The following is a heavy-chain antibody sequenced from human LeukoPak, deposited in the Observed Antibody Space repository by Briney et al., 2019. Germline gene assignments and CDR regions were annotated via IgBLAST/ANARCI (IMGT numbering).Heavy chain of an antibody. Sequence: GGSLRLSCVVSGFTFGRYWMTWVRQAPGKGLEWVANIKADGSEEYYVDSLRGRFTISRDNAKNSLYLQMNSLRAADTAIYYCARHYYDTRSFYAKDNFDYWGQGTLVTVST. V-gene: IGHV3-7*01. D-gene: IGHD3-22*01. CDR2: IKADGSEE. CDR1: GFTFGRYW. CDR3: ARHYYDTRSFYAKDNFDY. J-gene: IGHJ4*02.